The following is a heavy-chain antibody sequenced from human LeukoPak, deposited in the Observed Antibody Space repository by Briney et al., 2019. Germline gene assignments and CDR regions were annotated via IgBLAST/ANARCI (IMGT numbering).Heavy chain of an antibody. Sequence: SVKVSCKAPGGTFSSYAISWVRQAPGQGLEWMGGIIPIFGTANYAQKFQGRVTITADESTSTAYMELSSLRSEDTAVYYCARGAGSYGYFDYWGQGTLVTVSS. J-gene: IGHJ4*02. D-gene: IGHD1-26*01. V-gene: IGHV1-69*13. CDR1: GGTFSSYA. CDR3: ARGAGSYGYFDY. CDR2: IIPIFGTA.